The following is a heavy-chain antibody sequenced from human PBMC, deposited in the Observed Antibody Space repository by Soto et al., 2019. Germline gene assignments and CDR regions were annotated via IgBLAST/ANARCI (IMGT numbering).Heavy chain of an antibody. CDR1: GFTFSGSA. V-gene: IGHV3-73*01. CDR3: TSRGSYYSHFDY. Sequence: PGGSLRLSCAASGFTFSGSAMHWVRQASGKGVEWVGRIRSKANSYATAYAASVKGRFTISRDDSKNTAYLQMNSLKTEDTAVYYCTSRGSYYSHFDYWGQGTLVTVSS. J-gene: IGHJ4*02. D-gene: IGHD1-26*01. CDR2: IRSKANSYAT.